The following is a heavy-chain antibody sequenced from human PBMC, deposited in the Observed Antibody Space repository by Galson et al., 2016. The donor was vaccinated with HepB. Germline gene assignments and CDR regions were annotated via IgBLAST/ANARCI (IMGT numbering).Heavy chain of an antibody. J-gene: IGHJ4*02. CDR2: ISGSADST. Sequence: SLRLSCAGTGFNFGKFAINWVRQAPGRGLEWVSAISGSADSTYYADSVKSRFTVSRDNSNNTVTLQMSRLRAEDTALYFCARDPQEVVIAATHSDYWGQGALVVVSS. V-gene: IGHV3-23*01. CDR1: GFNFGKFA. D-gene: IGHD2-15*01. CDR3: ARDPQEVVIAATHSDY.